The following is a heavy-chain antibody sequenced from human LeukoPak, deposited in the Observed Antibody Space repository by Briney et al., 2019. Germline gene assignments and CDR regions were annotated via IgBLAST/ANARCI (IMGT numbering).Heavy chain of an antibody. Sequence: GGSLRLSCAASGFTFRSYAMNWVRQAPGKGLEWVSGISESGVGTNYADSVKGRFTTSRDNSKNTLYLQMNSLRAEDTAVYYCAKVKVGATIDYWGQGTLVTLSS. D-gene: IGHD1-26*01. V-gene: IGHV3-23*01. CDR3: AKVKVGATIDY. CDR2: ISESGVGT. CDR1: GFTFRSYA. J-gene: IGHJ4*02.